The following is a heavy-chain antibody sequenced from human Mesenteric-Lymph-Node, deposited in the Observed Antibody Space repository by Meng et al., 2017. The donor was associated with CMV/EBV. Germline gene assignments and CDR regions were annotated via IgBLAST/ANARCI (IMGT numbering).Heavy chain of an antibody. D-gene: IGHD5-24*01. CDR2: INTNTGGI. V-gene: IGHV1-2*02. Sequence: ASVKVSCKASGYAFTAYYIHWVRQAPGQGLEWMGWINTNTGGINYAEKFQARVTMTRDTSISTVYMQLSRLRSDDTAVYYCAGEDRAGYNDAFDVWGQGTMVTVSS. J-gene: IGHJ3*01. CDR1: GYAFTAYY. CDR3: AGEDRAGYNDAFDV.